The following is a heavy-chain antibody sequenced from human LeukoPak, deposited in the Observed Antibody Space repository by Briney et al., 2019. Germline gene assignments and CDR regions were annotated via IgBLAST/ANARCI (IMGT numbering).Heavy chain of an antibody. J-gene: IGHJ4*02. Sequence: PSETLSLTCTVSGGSISSYYWSWIRQPPGKGLEWIGYIYYSGSTNYNPSLKSRVTISVDTSKNQFSLKLSSVTAADTAVYYCARSSAFYRYYFDYWGQGTLVTVSS. CDR2: IYYSGST. D-gene: IGHD3-3*02. CDR3: ARSSAFYRYYFDY. V-gene: IGHV4-59*01. CDR1: GGSISSYY.